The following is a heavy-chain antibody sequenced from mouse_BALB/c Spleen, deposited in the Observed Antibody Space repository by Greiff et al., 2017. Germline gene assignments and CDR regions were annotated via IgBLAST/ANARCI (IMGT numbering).Heavy chain of an antibody. CDR3: ARAYYGSSRYYFDY. CDR2: IDPENGNT. V-gene: IGHV14-1*02. J-gene: IGHJ2*01. Sequence: VQLKESGAELVRPGALVKLSCKASGFNIKDYYMHWVKQRPEQGLEWIGWIDPENGNTIYDPKFQGKASITADTSSNTAYLQLSSLTSEDTAVYYCARAYYGSSRYYFDYWGQGTTLTVSS. CDR1: GFNIKDYY. D-gene: IGHD1-1*01.